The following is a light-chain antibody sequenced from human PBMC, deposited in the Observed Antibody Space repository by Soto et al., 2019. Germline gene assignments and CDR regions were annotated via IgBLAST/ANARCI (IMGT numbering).Light chain of an antibody. J-gene: IGKJ4*01. CDR1: QDISSS. CDR3: QQTKSYPST. Sequence: AIQFTLSLASLSASVGDRVTITCRASQDISSSLAWYQQKAGKAPKLLIYGASILQSGVPSGFSGSGFGTDFTLTISSLRAEDFAIYFCQQTKSYPSTFGGGTKVDNK. V-gene: IGKV1-13*02. CDR2: GAS.